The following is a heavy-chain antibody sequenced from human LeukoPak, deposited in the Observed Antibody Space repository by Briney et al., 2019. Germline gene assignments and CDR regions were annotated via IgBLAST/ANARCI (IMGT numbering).Heavy chain of an antibody. Sequence: GGSLRLSCAASGFTFSRYWMSWVRQAPGKGLEWVANIRHDGGEIYYVDSVKGRFTISRDNAKNSLYLQMNSLRAEDTAVYYCARPIAAGSYYYGMDVWGQGTTVTVSS. V-gene: IGHV3-7*01. CDR3: ARPIAAGSYYYGMDV. D-gene: IGHD6-13*01. CDR2: IRHDGGEI. CDR1: GFTFSRYW. J-gene: IGHJ6*02.